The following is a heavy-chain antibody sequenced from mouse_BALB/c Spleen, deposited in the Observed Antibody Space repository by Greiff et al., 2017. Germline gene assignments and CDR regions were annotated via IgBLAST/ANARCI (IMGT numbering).Heavy chain of an antibody. CDR2: IWSGGST. CDR1: GFSLTSYG. J-gene: IGHJ3*01. CDR3: ARDGYDRFAY. D-gene: IGHD2-3*01. Sequence: QVQLKESGPGLVQPSQSLSITCTVSGFSLTSYGVHWVRQSPGKGLEWLGVIWSGGSTDYNAAFISRLSISKDNSKSQVFFKMNSLQADDTAMYYCARDGYDRFAYWGQGTLVTVSA. V-gene: IGHV2-4-1*01.